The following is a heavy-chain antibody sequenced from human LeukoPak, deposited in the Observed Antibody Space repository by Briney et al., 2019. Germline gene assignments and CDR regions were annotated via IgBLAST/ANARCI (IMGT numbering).Heavy chain of an antibody. D-gene: IGHD1-26*01. CDR2: ISAYNGNT. V-gene: IGHV1-18*01. CDR1: GYTFTSYG. J-gene: IGHJ4*02. Sequence: ASVTVSCKASGYTFTSYGISWVRQAPGQGLEWMGWISAYNGNTNYAQKLQGRVTMTTDTSTSTAYMELRSLRSDDTAVYYCARDAPIVGATQGGDYWGQGTLVTVSS. CDR3: ARDAPIVGATQGGDY.